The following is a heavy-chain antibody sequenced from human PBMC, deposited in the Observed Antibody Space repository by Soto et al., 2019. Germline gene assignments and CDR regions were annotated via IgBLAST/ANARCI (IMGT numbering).Heavy chain of an antibody. Sequence: QVQLQESGPGLVKPSQTLSLTCTVSGGSISSGGYFWSWVRQHPGKGLEWIGNIYYSGRTYYNSSRKGRVTISVDTSKNQFSLNLSSVTAADTAVYYCARFAKEENPKVGSWYYFDYWGQGTRVTVSS. CDR2: IYYSGRT. J-gene: IGHJ4*02. V-gene: IGHV4-31*03. D-gene: IGHD6-13*01. CDR3: ARFAKEENPKVGSWYYFDY. CDR1: GGSISSGGYF.